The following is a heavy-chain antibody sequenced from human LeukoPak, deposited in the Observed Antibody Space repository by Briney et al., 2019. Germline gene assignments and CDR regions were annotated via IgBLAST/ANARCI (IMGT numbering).Heavy chain of an antibody. CDR2: IYHSGST. V-gene: IGHV4-38-2*01. Sequence: KPSETLSLXCAVSGYSISSRYYWGWIQQPPGKGLAWIGSIYHSGSTYYNPSLKSRVSISADTSKDQFSLKLSSVTAADTAVYYCARHGGSYYSYFQHWGQGTLVTVSS. CDR1: GYSISSRYY. CDR3: ARHGGSYYSYFQH. J-gene: IGHJ1*01. D-gene: IGHD1-26*01.